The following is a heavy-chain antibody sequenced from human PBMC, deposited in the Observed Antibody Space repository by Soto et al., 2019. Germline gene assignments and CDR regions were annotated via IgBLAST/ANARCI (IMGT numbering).Heavy chain of an antibody. V-gene: IGHV4-61*01. J-gene: IGHJ4*02. D-gene: IGHD1-26*01. Sequence: PSETLSLTCTVSDASVWSDSYFWTWIRQPPGKGLEWIAYISHTGDTNYNPSLKSRVTISIDTSRNQFSLTVTSVTAADTAVYCCARIVVGVTVDLWGQGSLVTVSS. CDR1: DASVWSDSYF. CDR3: ARIVVGVTVDL. CDR2: ISHTGDT.